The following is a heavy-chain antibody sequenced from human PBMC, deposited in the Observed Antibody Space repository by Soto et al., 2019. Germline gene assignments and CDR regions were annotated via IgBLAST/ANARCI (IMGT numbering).Heavy chain of an antibody. Sequence: SETLSLTCAVSGFFISSGNYWGWIRKPPGKGLEWIGSIFHGGNTYYNPSLKSRVTISVDRSKNQFSLKLNSVTAADTAVYYCARARWYDAFDVWGQGTVVTVSS. V-gene: IGHV4-38-2*01. CDR3: ARARWYDAFDV. CDR2: IFHGGNT. J-gene: IGHJ3*01. CDR1: GFFISSGNY. D-gene: IGHD2-15*01.